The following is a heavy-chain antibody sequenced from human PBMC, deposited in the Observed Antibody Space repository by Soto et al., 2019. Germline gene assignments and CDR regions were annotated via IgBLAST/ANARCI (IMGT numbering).Heavy chain of an antibody. Sequence: PSETLSLTCTVSGGSISSYYWSWIRQPPGKGLEWIGYIYYSGSTNYNPSLKSRVTISVDTSKNQFSLKLSSVTAADTAVYYCAIVGYYDYVWGSYRQKGGAFDIWGQGTMVTVS. V-gene: IGHV4-59*01. CDR3: AIVGYYDYVWGSYRQKGGAFDI. D-gene: IGHD3-16*02. J-gene: IGHJ3*02. CDR1: GGSISSYY. CDR2: IYYSGST.